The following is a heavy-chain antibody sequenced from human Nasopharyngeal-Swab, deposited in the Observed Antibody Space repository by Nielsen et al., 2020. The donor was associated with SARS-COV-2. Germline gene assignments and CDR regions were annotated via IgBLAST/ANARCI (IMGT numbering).Heavy chain of an antibody. Sequence: SETLSLTCAVYGGSFSGYYWSWIRQPPGKGLEWIGSIYHSGSTYYNPSLKSRVTISVDTSKNQLSLKLSSVTAADTAVYYCARVRARDYVWGSYRPNPGGYWGQGTLVTVPS. D-gene: IGHD3-16*02. CDR3: ARVRARDYVWGSYRPNPGGY. CDR2: IYHSGST. CDR1: GGSFSGYY. J-gene: IGHJ4*02. V-gene: IGHV4-34*01.